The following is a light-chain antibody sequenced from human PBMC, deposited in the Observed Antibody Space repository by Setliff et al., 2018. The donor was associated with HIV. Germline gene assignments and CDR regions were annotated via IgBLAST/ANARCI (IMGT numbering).Light chain of an antibody. J-gene: IGLJ1*01. CDR2: EVS. V-gene: IGLV2-23*02. CDR1: SSDVVSYNL. Sequence: QSALAQPASVSGSPRQSITISCTVTSSDVVSYNLVSWYQQHPGKAPKLMMYEVSKRPSGFSNRFSGSKSGNTASLTISGLQAEDEADYYCCSYAGNSTFSYVCGTGTKVTVL. CDR3: CSYAGNSTFSYV.